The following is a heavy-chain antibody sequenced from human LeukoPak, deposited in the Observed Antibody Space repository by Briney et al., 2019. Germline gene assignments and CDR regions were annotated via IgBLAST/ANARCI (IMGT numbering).Heavy chain of an antibody. CDR2: ISDSGTT. CDR1: GGSINNYY. V-gene: IGHV4-59*01. CDR3: TRGQYDNRDDALDI. D-gene: IGHD3-22*01. J-gene: IGHJ3*02. Sequence: SETLSLTCAVSGGSINNYYWSWIRQPSGKGLEWIGYISDSGTTNYNPSLKSRVTISVDTSKNQFSLKLNSVTAADTAVYYCTRGQYDNRDDALDIWGHGTMVTVSS.